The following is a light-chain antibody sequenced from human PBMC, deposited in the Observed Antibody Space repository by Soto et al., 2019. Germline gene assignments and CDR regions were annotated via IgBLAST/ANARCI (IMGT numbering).Light chain of an antibody. CDR3: QQRNIWPPVT. CDR2: GAF. Sequence: EIVLTQSPATLSLSPWERATLSCRASPSVTNFLAWYQQKPGQAPRLLIYGAFNRATGIPARFSGSGSGTDFTLTISSLEPEDSAIYYCQQRNIWPPVTFGQGTKVDIK. CDR1: PSVTNF. V-gene: IGKV3-11*01. J-gene: IGKJ1*01.